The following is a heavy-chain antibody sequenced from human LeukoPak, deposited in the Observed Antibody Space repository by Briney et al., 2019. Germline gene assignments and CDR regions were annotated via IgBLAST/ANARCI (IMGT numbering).Heavy chain of an antibody. CDR2: FKSKADGGTG. CDR1: GFTFSNAW. D-gene: IGHD6-13*01. Sequence: GGSLRLSCATSGFTFSNAWMTWVRQAPGKGLEWVGRFKSKADGGTGDYAAPVKGRFTISRDDSKNTLYLQMNSLKTEDTAVYYCTSGLRVAAAASVGTPPSRASAYYWGQGTLVTVSS. V-gene: IGHV3-15*01. CDR3: TSGLRVAAAASVGTPPSRASAYY. J-gene: IGHJ4*02.